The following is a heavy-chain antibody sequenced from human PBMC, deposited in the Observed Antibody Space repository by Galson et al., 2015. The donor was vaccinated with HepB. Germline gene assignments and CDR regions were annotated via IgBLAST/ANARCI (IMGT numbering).Heavy chain of an antibody. CDR2: ISSGSSSI. V-gene: IGHV3-48*01. CDR1: GSTFSSYS. Sequence: SLRLSCAVSGSTFSSYSMNWVRQAPGKGLEWVSYISSGSSSIFYADSVKGRFTISRDNAKNSLYLQMNSLRAEDTALYYCAREPLDYWGQGTLVTVSS. CDR3: AREPLDY. J-gene: IGHJ4*02.